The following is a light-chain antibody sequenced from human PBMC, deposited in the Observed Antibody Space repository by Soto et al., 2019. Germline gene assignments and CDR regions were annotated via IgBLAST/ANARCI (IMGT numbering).Light chain of an antibody. CDR1: QSISGY. Sequence: DIQMTQSPSSLSASVGDRVTITCRASQSISGYLNWYQKKSGQAPRLLMYAASSLQSGVPSRFSGSGSGTDFTLTISSLQHEDSATYYCQQSDSMPWTFGQGTKVEIK. CDR2: AAS. CDR3: QQSDSMPWT. J-gene: IGKJ1*01. V-gene: IGKV1-39*01.